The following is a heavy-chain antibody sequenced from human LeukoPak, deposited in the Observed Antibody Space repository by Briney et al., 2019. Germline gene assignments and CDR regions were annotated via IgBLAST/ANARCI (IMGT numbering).Heavy chain of an antibody. Sequence: PSETLSLTCAVSGGSISSGGYSWSWIRQPPGKGLEWIGYIYHSGSTYYNPSLKSRVTISVDTSKNQFSLKLSSVTAADTAVYYCARDSGSGSYYDYWGQGTLVTVSS. CDR1: GGSISSGGYS. CDR3: ARDSGSGSYYDY. V-gene: IGHV4-30-2*01. CDR2: IYHSGST. J-gene: IGHJ4*02. D-gene: IGHD3-10*01.